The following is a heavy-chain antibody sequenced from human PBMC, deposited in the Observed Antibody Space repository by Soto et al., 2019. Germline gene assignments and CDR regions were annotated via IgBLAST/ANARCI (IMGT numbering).Heavy chain of an antibody. J-gene: IGHJ4*02. CDR3: ARQYGAANFDY. D-gene: IGHD2-15*01. CDR2: IYYSGST. CDR1: GGSISSYY. Sequence: SETLSLTCTDSGGSISSYYCSWIRQPPGKGLEWIGYIYYSGSTNYNPSLKSRVTISVDTSKNQFSLKLSSVTAADTAVYYCARQYGAANFDYWGQGTLVPVSS. V-gene: IGHV4-59*08.